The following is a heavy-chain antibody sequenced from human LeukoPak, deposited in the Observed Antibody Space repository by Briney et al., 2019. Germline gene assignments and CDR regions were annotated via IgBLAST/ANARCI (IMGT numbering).Heavy chain of an antibody. CDR1: GFTFSNFW. V-gene: IGHV3-74*01. CDR2: INSDGSAT. Sequence: PGGSLRLSCAASGFTFSNFWMHWVRQAPGKGLVWVSRINSDGSATNYADFVQGRFTVSRDNAKNTLYLQMDGLRAEDTGVYYCARDLHVWGKGTTVTISS. CDR3: ARDLHV. J-gene: IGHJ6*01. D-gene: IGHD5/OR15-5a*01.